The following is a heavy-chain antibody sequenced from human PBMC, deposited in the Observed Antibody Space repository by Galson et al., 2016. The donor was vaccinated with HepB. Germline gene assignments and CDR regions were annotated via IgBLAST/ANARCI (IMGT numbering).Heavy chain of an antibody. D-gene: IGHD1-26*01. CDR3: ARVGATEGGYYFDY. CDR2: IYPGDSDT. V-gene: IGHV5-51*03. CDR1: GYTFTSYW. Sequence: QSGAEVKKPGESLKISCKGSGYTFTSYWIGWVRQMPGKGLEWMGIIYPGDSDTRYSPSFQGQVTIFADKSISTAYLQYSSLKVSDTAIFYCARVGATEGGYYFDYWGQGTLVTVSS. J-gene: IGHJ4*02.